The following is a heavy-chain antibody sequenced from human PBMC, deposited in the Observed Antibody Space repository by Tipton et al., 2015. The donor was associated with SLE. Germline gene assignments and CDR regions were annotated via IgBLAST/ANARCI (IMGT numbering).Heavy chain of an antibody. CDR2: IFYNGNT. J-gene: IGHJ4*02. D-gene: IGHD5-24*01. V-gene: IGHV4-59*08. CDR3: ARHCQLYSFVY. Sequence: TLSLTCTVSGGSISSHYWSWIRQPPGKGLEWIGYIFYNGNTNYNPSLKSRVTISVDTSKNQFSLKLSSVTAADTAVYYCARHCQLYSFVYWGQGTLVTVSS. CDR1: GGSISSHY.